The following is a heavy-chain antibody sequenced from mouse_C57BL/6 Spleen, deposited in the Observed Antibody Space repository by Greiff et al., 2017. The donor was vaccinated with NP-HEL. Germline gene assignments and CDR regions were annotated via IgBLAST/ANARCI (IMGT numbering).Heavy chain of an antibody. V-gene: IGHV5-9*01. CDR3: ARQGYDYPWFAY. CDR1: GFTFSSYT. D-gene: IGHD2-4*01. Sequence: EVQGVESGGGLVKPGGSLKLSCAASGFTFSSYTMSWVRQTPEKRLEWVATISGGGGNTYYPDSVKGRFTISRDNAKNTLYLQMSSLRSEDTALYYCARQGYDYPWFAYWGQRTLVTVSA. J-gene: IGHJ3*01. CDR2: ISGGGGNT.